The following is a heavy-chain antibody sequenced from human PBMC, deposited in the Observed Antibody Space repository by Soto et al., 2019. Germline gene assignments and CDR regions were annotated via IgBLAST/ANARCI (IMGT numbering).Heavy chain of an antibody. CDR1: GYSITSGYY. J-gene: IGHJ4*02. D-gene: IGHD1-7*01. V-gene: IGHV4-38-2*02. CDR3: ARDELLYYFDF. CDR2: IYRSGRT. Sequence: SETLSLTCAVSGYSITSGYYWGWVRQAPGKGLEWIGSIYRSGRTYYNPSLKSRVTISVDTSKNQFSLKLTSVTAADTAVYYCARDELLYYFDFWGQGTLVTVSS.